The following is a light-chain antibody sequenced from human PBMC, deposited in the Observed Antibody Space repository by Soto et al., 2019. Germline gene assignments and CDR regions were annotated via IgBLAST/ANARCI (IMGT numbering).Light chain of an antibody. CDR3: SSYTTSGTRI. V-gene: IGLV2-14*03. J-gene: IGLJ2*01. CDR1: NSDVGGFNY. CDR2: DVT. Sequence: QSVLTQPASVSGSPGQSITISCRGTNSDVGGFNYVSWYQQHPGRAPKLMIYDVTSRPSGISTRFSGSKSGNTASLTISGLQPEDEADYHCSSYTTSGTRIFGGGTKLTVL.